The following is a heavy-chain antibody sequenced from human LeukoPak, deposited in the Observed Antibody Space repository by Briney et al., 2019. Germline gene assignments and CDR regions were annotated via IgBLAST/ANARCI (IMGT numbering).Heavy chain of an antibody. V-gene: IGHV4-38-2*02. Sequence: SETLSLTCTVSGYSISSGYYWGWIRQPPGKGLEWIRNIYHTETTYYNPSLKSRITISVDTSKNQFSLRLSSVTAADTAVHYCARIGDRGVYFDYWGQGTLVTVSS. J-gene: IGHJ4*02. CDR2: IYHTETT. CDR1: GYSISSGYY. D-gene: IGHD3-16*01. CDR3: ARIGDRGVYFDY.